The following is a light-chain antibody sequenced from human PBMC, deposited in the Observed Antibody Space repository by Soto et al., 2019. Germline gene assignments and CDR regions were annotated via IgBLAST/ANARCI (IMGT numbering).Light chain of an antibody. CDR3: QQCSFSPRT. V-gene: IGKV3-20*01. CDR2: DAS. J-gene: IGKJ1*01. Sequence: EIVWTQSPGTLSLSPGERATLSCRASQSVTNNYLDWFQQKPGQAPRLLIYDASIRADGIPDRFSGSGSETDFTLTISRLEPEDSAVYYCQQCSFSPRTFGQGTKVEIK. CDR1: QSVTNNY.